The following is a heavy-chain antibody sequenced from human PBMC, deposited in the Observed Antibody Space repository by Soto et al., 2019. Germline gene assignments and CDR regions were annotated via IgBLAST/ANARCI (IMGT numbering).Heavy chain of an antibody. CDR1: GFTFSTLG. Sequence: QVQLVESGGGVVQPGRSLRLSCAASGFTFSTLGMHWVRQAPGKGLEWVAVISFDGSNKYYADSVKGRFTISRDNSKNTLYPQMNSLGPEVTAVYYCAKDRVAATPFLDYGGQGTLFTVAS. D-gene: IGHD2-15*01. V-gene: IGHV3-30*18. J-gene: IGHJ4*02. CDR2: ISFDGSNK. CDR3: AKDRVAATPFLDY.